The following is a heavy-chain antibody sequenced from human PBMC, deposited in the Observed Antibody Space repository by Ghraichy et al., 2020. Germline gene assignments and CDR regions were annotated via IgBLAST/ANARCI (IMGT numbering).Heavy chain of an antibody. CDR1: GFTFSNAW. D-gene: IGHD5-12*01. CDR2: TKSKTDGGTT. J-gene: IGHJ4*02. Sequence: SCAVSGFTFSNAWMSWVRQAPGKGLEWVGRTKSKTDGGTTDYAAPVKGRFTISRDDSKNTLYLQMNSLKTEDTAVYYYSTFGYAYWGQGTLVTVSS. CDR3: STFGYAY. V-gene: IGHV3-15*01.